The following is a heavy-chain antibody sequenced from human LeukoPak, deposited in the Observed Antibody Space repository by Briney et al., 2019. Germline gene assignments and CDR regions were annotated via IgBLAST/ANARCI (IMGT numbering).Heavy chain of an antibody. CDR2: MIPILGIA. V-gene: IGHV1-69*04. CDR1: GYTFTSYG. D-gene: IGHD5-24*01. J-gene: IGHJ4*02. Sequence: SVKVSCKASGYTFTSYGISWVRQAPGQGLEWMGRMIPILGIANYAQKFQGRVTITADKSTSTAYMELSSLRSEDTAVYYCAREADDGVYYFDYWGQGTLVTVSS. CDR3: AREADDGVYYFDY.